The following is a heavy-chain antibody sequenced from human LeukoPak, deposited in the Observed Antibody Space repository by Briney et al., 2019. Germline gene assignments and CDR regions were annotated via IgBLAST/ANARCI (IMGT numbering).Heavy chain of an antibody. CDR1: GGSIGSDY. J-gene: IGHJ6*02. D-gene: IGHD5-12*01. V-gene: IGHV4-59*12. CDR3: ASWLEGPYYYGMDV. CDR2: IYYSGSS. Sequence: SETLSLTCTVSGGSIGSDYWTWIRQPPGKGLEWIGYIYYSGSSNYNPSLKSRVTISVDTSKNQFSLKLSSVTAADTAVYYCASWLEGPYYYGMDVWGQGTTVTVSS.